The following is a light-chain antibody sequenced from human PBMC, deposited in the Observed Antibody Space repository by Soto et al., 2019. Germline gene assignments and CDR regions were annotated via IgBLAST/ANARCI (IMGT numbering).Light chain of an antibody. Sequence: QAVVTQRASVSGSPGQSITISCTGTSSDVGGYNYVSWYQQHPGKAPKLMIYDVSNRPSGVSNRFSGSKSGNTASLTISGLQAEDEADYYCSSYTSSSTLVVFGGGTKLTVL. V-gene: IGLV2-14*01. J-gene: IGLJ2*01. CDR2: DVS. CDR3: SSYTSSSTLVV. CDR1: SSDVGGYNY.